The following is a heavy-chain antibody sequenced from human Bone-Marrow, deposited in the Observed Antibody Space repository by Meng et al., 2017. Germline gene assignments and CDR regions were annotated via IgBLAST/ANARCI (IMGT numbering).Heavy chain of an antibody. CDR3: ARLAAAGQLDY. V-gene: IGHV4-31*03. Sequence: QGKVKESGPGMVKPSHTLYLTCTGSGGSIRSGGYYWSWIRQHPGKGLEWIGYIYYSGSTYYNPSLKSRVTISVDTSKNQFSLKLSSVTAADTAVYYCARLAAAGQLDYWGQGTLVTVSS. D-gene: IGHD6-13*01. CDR2: IYYSGST. CDR1: GGSIRSGGYY. J-gene: IGHJ4*02.